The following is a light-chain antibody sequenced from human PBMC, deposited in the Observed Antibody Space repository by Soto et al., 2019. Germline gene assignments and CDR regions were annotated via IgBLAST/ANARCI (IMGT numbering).Light chain of an antibody. J-gene: IGLJ2*01. V-gene: IGLV1-40*01. CDR2: GNN. CDR1: SSNIGAGYD. Sequence: QSVLTQPPSVSGAPGQRITISCTGSSSNIGAGYDVHWYQQLPGTAPRLLIYGNNNRPLGVPDRFFGSKSGTSASLTVTGLQPEDEADYYCQSYDSSLSGVVFGGGTKVTVL. CDR3: QSYDSSLSGVV.